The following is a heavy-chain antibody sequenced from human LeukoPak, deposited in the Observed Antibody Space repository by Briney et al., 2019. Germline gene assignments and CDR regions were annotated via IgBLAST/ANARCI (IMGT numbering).Heavy chain of an antibody. CDR1: GGSISSYY. D-gene: IGHD6-19*01. CDR3: ARAVSVAGTIIWNDY. V-gene: IGHV4-4*07. CDR2: IYTSGST. Sequence: SETLSLTCTVSGGSISSYYWSWIRQPAGKGLEWIGRIYTSGSTNYNPTLKSRVTMSVDTSKNQFSLKLSSVTAADTAVYYCARAVSVAGTIIWNDYWGQGTLVTVSS. J-gene: IGHJ4*02.